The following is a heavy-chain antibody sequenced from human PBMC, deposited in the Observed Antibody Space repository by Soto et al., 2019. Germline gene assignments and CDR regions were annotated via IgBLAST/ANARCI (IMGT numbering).Heavy chain of an antibody. Sequence: PGGSMRLSCAASGFTFRSYGMRWVRQAPGKGLEWVAVIWYDGSNKYYADSVKGRFTISRDNSKNTLYLQMNSLRAEDTAVYYCARLFGSYPGNYYYYGMDVWVQGTTVTVSS. J-gene: IGHJ6*02. D-gene: IGHD1-26*01. V-gene: IGHV3-33*01. CDR2: IWYDGSNK. CDR3: ARLFGSYPGNYYYYGMDV. CDR1: GFTFRSYG.